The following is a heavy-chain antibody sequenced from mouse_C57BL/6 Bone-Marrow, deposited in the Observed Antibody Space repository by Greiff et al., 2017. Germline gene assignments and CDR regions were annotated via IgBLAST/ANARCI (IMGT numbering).Heavy chain of an antibody. D-gene: IGHD1-1*01. Sequence: QVQLKESGPDLVAPSQSLSITCTVSGFSLTSYGVHWVRQPPGKGLEWLVVIWSDGSTTYNSALKSRLSISKDKSKRQVFLKMNSLQTDDTAMYYCARHYYGSSYAMDYWGQGTSVTVSS. CDR1: GFSLTSYG. V-gene: IGHV2-6-2*01. CDR2: IWSDGST. CDR3: ARHYYGSSYAMDY. J-gene: IGHJ4*01.